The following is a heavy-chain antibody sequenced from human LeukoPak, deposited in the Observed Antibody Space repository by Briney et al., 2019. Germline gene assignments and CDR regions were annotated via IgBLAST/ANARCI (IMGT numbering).Heavy chain of an antibody. J-gene: IGHJ4*02. CDR2: IYPGDSDT. D-gene: IGHD3-22*01. CDR1: GYSFTSYW. Sequence: GESLKISFQGSGYSFTSYWIGWGRPVPGKGVGWMGIIYPGDSDTRYSPSFQGQVTISADNSISTAYLQWSSLKASDTAMYYCARHTTYYYDSSGYPDYWGQGTLVTVSS. V-gene: IGHV5-51*01. CDR3: ARHTTYYYDSSGYPDY.